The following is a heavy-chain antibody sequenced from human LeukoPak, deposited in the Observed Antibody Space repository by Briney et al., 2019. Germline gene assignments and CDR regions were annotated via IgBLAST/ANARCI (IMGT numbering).Heavy chain of an antibody. CDR2: INPNSGGT. CDR1: GYTFTGYY. J-gene: IGHJ4*02. D-gene: IGHD3-9*01. CDR3: ARDRYDILTGPPEFDY. V-gene: IGHV1-2*02. Sequence: ASVKVSCKASGYTFTGYYMHWVRQAPGQGLEWMGWINPNSGGTNYAQKFQGRVTMTRDTSISTAYMELSRLRSDDTAVYYCARDRYDILTGPPEFDYWGQGTLVTVSS.